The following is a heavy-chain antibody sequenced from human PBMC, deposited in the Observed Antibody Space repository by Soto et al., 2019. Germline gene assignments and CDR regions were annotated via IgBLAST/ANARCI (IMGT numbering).Heavy chain of an antibody. V-gene: IGHV1-18*01. CDR3: ARGRYGDY. CDR2: ISAHNGNT. Sequence: QVHLVQSGAEVKKPGASAKVSCKASGYTFTSYGITWVRQAPEQGLEWMGWISAHNGNTDYAQKLQGRVIVTRDTSTSTAYMELRSLRSDDTAVYYCARGRYGDYWGQGALVTVSS. CDR1: GYTFTSYG. J-gene: IGHJ4*02. D-gene: IGHD1-1*01.